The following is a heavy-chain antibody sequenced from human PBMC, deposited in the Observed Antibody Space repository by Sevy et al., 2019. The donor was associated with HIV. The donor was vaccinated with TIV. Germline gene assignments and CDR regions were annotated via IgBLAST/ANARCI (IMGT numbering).Heavy chain of an antibody. CDR3: TTYLGYCRSTSCHYYFDN. Sequence: GGSLRLSCAASGFTFSGSALHWVRQASGKGLEWVGRIRMKANSYATAYAASVKGRFTISRDGSKNSAYLQMNSLKTEDTAVYYCTTYLGYCRSTSCHYYFDNWGQGTLVTVSS. D-gene: IGHD2-2*03. CDR1: GFTFSGSA. CDR2: IRMKANSYAT. J-gene: IGHJ4*02. V-gene: IGHV3-73*01.